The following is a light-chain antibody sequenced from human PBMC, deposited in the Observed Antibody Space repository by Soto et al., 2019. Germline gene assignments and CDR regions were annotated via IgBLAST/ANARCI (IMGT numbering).Light chain of an antibody. V-gene: IGKV3-15*01. CDR1: QSVSSK. J-gene: IGKJ4*01. Sequence: ETVMTQSPATLSLSPGERATLSCRASQSVSSKLVWYQQKPGQAPRFLIYGASTRATGIPARFRGSGSGTDFILTISGLQPDDFATYYCQQYYNFPLTFGGGTKIEIK. CDR2: GAS. CDR3: QQYYNFPLT.